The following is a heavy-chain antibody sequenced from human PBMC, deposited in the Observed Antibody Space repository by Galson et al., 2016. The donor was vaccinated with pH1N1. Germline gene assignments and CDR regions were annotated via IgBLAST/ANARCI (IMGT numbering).Heavy chain of an antibody. V-gene: IGHV3-23*01. D-gene: IGHD6-13*01. J-gene: IGHJ5*02. Sequence: SLRLSCTASGFTFIDYAMSWVRQAPGKGLEWVSVISGRGDVTYYADSVKGRFTISSDSSRDTVYLQMNNLRAEDTAIYYCARLKLYTSPNWFDPWGQRTLVTVSS. CDR3: ARLKLYTSPNWFDP. CDR2: ISGRGDVT. CDR1: GFTFIDYA.